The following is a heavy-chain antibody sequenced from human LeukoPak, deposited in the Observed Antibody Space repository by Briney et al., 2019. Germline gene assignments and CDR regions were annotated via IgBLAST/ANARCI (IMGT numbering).Heavy chain of an antibody. CDR3: AKDYCSSTSCPQKD. J-gene: IGHJ4*02. CDR1: GGSISSTNW. CDR2: IYHSGST. Sequence: SETLSLTCAVSGGSISSTNWWGWVRQPPGKGLEWIGEIYHSGSTNYNPSLKSRVTISVDKSKNQFSLRLSSVTAADTAIYYCAKDYCSSTSCPQKDWGQGTLVTVSS. D-gene: IGHD2-2*01. V-gene: IGHV4-4*02.